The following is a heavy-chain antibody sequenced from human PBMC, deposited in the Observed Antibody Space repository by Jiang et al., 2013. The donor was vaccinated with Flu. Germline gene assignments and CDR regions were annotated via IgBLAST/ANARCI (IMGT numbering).Heavy chain of an antibody. CDR2: IDYSGST. CDR3: ATFSGSYWGDAFDL. D-gene: IGHD1-26*01. Sequence: GLVKPSETLPLTCAVSGTSVNSGSFQWTWVRQSPGMGLQWIGNIDYSGSTDYNPSLRGRITISSDTSKNHFSLELASVTAADTAVYYCATFSGSYWGDAFDLWGQGTLVTVSS. J-gene: IGHJ3*01. CDR1: GTSVNSGSFQ. V-gene: IGHV4-61*03.